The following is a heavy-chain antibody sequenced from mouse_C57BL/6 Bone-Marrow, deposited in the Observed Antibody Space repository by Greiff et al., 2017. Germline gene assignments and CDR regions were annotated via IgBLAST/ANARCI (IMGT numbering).Heavy chain of an antibody. CDR2: INSDGGST. CDR1: EYEFPSHD. D-gene: IGHD1-3*01. V-gene: IGHV5-2*01. CDR3: AIQSGGLPYYFDY. Sequence: EVMLVESGGGLVQPGESLTLSCESNEYEFPSHDMSWVRKTPETRLALVAAINSDGGSTYYPDTLKRRFIISRDNTKKTLYLQMSSLRSEDTTLYYCAIQSGGLPYYFDYWGQGTTLTVSS. J-gene: IGHJ2*01.